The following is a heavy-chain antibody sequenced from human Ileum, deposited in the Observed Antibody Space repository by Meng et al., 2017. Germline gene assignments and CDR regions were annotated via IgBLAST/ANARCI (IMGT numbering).Heavy chain of an antibody. D-gene: IGHD3-3*01. CDR1: GGSISSGDYY. J-gene: IGHJ5*02. V-gene: IGHV4-30-4*01. Sequence: QVQLQESGPGLVKPSQTLSLTCTVSGGSISSGDYYWSWIRQPPGKGLEWIGYIYYSGSTYYNPSLKSRVTISVDTSKNQFSLKPSSVTAADTAVYYCARENTIFGVVWGSWFDPWGQGTLVTVSS. CDR2: IYYSGST. CDR3: ARENTIFGVVWGSWFDP.